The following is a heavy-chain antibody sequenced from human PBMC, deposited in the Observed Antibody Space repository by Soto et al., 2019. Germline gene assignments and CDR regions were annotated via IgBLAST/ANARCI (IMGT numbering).Heavy chain of an antibody. V-gene: IGHV1-18*01. CDR2: ISAYNGNT. D-gene: IGHD2-21*02. CDR1: GYTFTSYG. Sequence: ASVKVSCKASGYTFTSYGISWVRQAPGQGLEWMGWISAYNGNTNYAQKLQGRVTMTTDTSTSTAYMELRSLRSDDTAVNYCARDLAYCGGDCYPIDYWGQGTLVTVSS. J-gene: IGHJ4*02. CDR3: ARDLAYCGGDCYPIDY.